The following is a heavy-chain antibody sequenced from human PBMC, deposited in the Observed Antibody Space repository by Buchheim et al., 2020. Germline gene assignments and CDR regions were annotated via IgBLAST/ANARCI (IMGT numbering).Heavy chain of an antibody. CDR1: GGSISSSSYY. CDR3: ARHLAYCGGDCHRGLYYFDY. D-gene: IGHD2-21*02. V-gene: IGHV4-39*01. CDR2: IYYSGST. J-gene: IGHJ4*02. Sequence: QLQLQESGPGLVKPSETLSLTCTVSGGSISSSSYYWGWIRQPPGKGLEWIGSIYYSGSTYYNPSLKSRVTISVDTSKNQFSLKLSSVTAADTAVYYCARHLAYCGGDCHRGLYYFDYWGQGTL.